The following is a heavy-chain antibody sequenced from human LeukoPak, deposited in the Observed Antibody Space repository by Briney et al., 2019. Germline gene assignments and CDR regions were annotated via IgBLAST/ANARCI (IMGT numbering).Heavy chain of an antibody. J-gene: IGHJ4*02. CDR2: IYHSGNT. V-gene: IGHV4-38-2*02. CDR1: GASVSSYY. CDR3: ARDLIAVSLYYFDY. D-gene: IGHD6-19*01. Sequence: SETLSLTCTVSGASVSSYYWSWIRQPPGKGLEWIGSIYHSGNTYYNPSLKSRVTISADTSKNQFSLRLSSVTAADTAVYYCARDLIAVSLYYFDYWGQGTQVTVSS.